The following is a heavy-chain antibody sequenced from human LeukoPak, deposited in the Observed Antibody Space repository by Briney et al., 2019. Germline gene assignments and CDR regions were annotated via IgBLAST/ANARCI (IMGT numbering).Heavy chain of an antibody. V-gene: IGHV1-58*02. D-gene: IGHD2-15*01. CDR2: IVVGSGNT. J-gene: IGHJ5*02. Sequence: GASVKVSCKASGFTFTSSAMQWVRQARGQRLEWIGWIVVGSGNTNYAQKFQERVTITRDMSTSTAYMELSRLRSDDTAVYYCARDSRGNVVAPSGWFDPWGQGTLVTVSS. CDR1: GFTFTSSA. CDR3: ARDSRGNVVAPSGWFDP.